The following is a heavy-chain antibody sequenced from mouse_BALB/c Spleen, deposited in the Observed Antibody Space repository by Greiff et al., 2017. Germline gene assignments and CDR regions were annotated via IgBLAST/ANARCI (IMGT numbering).Heavy chain of an antibody. D-gene: IGHD2-1*01. V-gene: IGHV5-4*02. CDR1: GFTFSDYY. Sequence: EVKLVESGGGLVKPGGSLKLSCAASGFTFSDYYMYWVRQTPEKRLEWVATISDGGSYTYYPDSVKGRFTISRDNAKNNLYLQMSSLKSEDTAMYYCARGGNYVRTWYFDYWGQGTTLTVSS. CDR2: ISDGGSYT. CDR3: ARGGNYVRTWYFDY. J-gene: IGHJ2*01.